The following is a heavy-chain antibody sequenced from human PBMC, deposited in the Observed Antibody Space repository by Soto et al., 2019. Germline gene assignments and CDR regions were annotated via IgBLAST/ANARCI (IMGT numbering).Heavy chain of an antibody. D-gene: IGHD2-8*01. V-gene: IGHV3-23*01. CDR1: GFTFSTSA. Sequence: EVQLLESGGGLGQPGGALRLSCAGSGFTFSTSAMSWVRQAPGKGLEWVSTITGGGLSAYYAHSVKGRFTISRDNSKNTVFLQMDSLRAEDTAIYYCAKDEGTSPEDVWGKGTPVTVSS. J-gene: IGHJ6*04. CDR3: AKDEGTSPEDV. CDR2: ITGGGLSA.